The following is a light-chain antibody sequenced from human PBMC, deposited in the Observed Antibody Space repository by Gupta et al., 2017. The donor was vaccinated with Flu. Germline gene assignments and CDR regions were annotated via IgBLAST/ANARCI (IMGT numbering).Light chain of an antibody. CDR1: QSVSSY. Sequence: EIVLPQSPATLSLSPGERATLSCRASQSVSSYLAWYQQKPGQAPRLLIYDASNRATGIPARFSGSGSGTDFTLTISSLEPEDFAVYYCQQRSNWQSITFGQGTRLEIK. V-gene: IGKV3-11*01. CDR3: QQRSNWQSIT. CDR2: DAS. J-gene: IGKJ5*01.